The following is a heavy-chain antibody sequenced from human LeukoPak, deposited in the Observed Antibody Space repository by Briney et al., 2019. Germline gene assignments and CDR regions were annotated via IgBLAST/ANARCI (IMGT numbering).Heavy chain of an antibody. CDR3: ARNYTRSGYTAFGY. J-gene: IGHJ4*02. D-gene: IGHD3-22*01. V-gene: IGHV4-4*08. Sequence: PSETLSLTCTLSGGSISVYYWRWIRQPPGKGLEWIGHIYASGSTKNNPSLKSRVTISVDTSKNQSSPKLSSVTAADTAVYYCARNYTRSGYTAFGYWGRGTLLTVSS. CDR1: GGSISVYY. CDR2: IYASGST.